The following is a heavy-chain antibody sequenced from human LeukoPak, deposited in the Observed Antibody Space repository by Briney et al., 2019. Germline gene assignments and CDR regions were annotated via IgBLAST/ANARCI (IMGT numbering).Heavy chain of an antibody. CDR1: GGSFSGYY. Sequence: SETLSLTCAVYGGSFSGYYWSWIRQPPGKGLEWIGEISHSGSTNYNPSLKSRVTISVDTSKNQFSLKLSSVTAADTAVYYCARALRGYSYGYFNSWGQGTLVTVSS. V-gene: IGHV4-34*01. D-gene: IGHD5-18*01. CDR2: ISHSGST. J-gene: IGHJ4*02. CDR3: ARALRGYSYGYFNS.